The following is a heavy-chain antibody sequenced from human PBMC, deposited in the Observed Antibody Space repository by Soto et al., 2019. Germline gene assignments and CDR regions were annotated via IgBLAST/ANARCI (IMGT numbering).Heavy chain of an antibody. CDR3: TSEWGPSYYYDSIGFNPDS. J-gene: IGHJ4*02. Sequence: PSETLSLTCVVSGYGISTSSYWGWVRQAPGKGLEWIGAINHRGNSYYNSSLKSRVTMSVDTSRNQFSLSLTSVTAADTAIYYCTSEWGPSYYYDSIGFNPDSWGQGTLVTVSS. D-gene: IGHD3-22*01. V-gene: IGHV4-38-2*01. CDR1: GYGISTSSY. CDR2: INHRGNS.